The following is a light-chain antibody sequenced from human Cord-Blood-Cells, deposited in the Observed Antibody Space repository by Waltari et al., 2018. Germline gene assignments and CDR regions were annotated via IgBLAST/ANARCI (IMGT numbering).Light chain of an antibody. CDR2: DAS. Sequence: AIQLTQSPSSLSASVGDRVNITCRASQGICSALAWYQQKPGKAPKLLIYDASSLESGVPSRFSGSGSGTDFTLTISSLQPEDFATYYCQQFNSYPYTFGQGTKLEIK. CDR3: QQFNSYPYT. CDR1: QGICSA. V-gene: IGKV1-13*02. J-gene: IGKJ2*01.